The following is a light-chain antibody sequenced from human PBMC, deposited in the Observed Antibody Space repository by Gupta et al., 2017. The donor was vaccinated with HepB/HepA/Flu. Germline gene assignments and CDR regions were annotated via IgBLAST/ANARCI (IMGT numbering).Light chain of an antibody. J-gene: IGKJ4*01. CDR1: QSLLHSNGYNY. V-gene: IGKV2-28*01. CDR2: LGS. CDR3: MQAIQTPT. Sequence: DIVMTQSPLSLPVTPGEPASISCRSSQSLLHSNGYNYLDWYLQKPGQSPQLLIYLGSNRASGVPDRFSGSGSGTDFTLKISRVEAEDVGVYYCMQAIQTPTFGGGTKVEIK.